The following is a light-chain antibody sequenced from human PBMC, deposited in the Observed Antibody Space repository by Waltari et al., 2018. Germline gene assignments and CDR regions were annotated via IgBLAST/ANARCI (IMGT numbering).Light chain of an antibody. CDR2: EVS. CDR1: SSDVGAYNT. CDR3: SSYAGYDILV. Sequence: QSALTQPPSASGSPGQSVTISCTGTSSDVGAYNTVSWYQQYPGKAPTLMIYEVSERPSVVPDRFSAAKAGKTASLTVSGLQAEDEADYYCSSYAGYDILVFGGGTRLTVL. J-gene: IGLJ2*01. V-gene: IGLV2-8*01.